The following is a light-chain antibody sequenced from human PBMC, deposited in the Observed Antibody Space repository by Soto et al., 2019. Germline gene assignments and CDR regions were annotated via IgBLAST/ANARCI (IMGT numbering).Light chain of an antibody. V-gene: IGKV3-15*01. J-gene: IGKJ4*01. CDR2: AAS. Sequence: EIVMTQSPATLSVSPGERVTLSCRASQSVRSNLAWYQQIPGQAPRLLIYAASTRATGIPDRFSGSGSGTEFTLTISSLQSGDFAIYSCQHYDHWPLTFGGGTKVEIK. CDR3: QHYDHWPLT. CDR1: QSVRSN.